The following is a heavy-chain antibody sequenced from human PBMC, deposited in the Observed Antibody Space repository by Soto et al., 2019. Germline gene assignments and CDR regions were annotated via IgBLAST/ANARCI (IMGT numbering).Heavy chain of an antibody. V-gene: IGHV4-59*01. D-gene: IGHD3-16*01. CDR2: IYYTVST. Sequence: PSETLSLTCTVSGGSISRYSWGWIRQPPGKGLEFIGYIYYTVSTNYHPSLKNRVTISLYTSKTQFSLSLNSVTAADTAAYFCARSLGNDLFDSWGQGALVTVSS. J-gene: IGHJ4*02. CDR3: ARSLGNDLFDS. CDR1: GGSISRYS.